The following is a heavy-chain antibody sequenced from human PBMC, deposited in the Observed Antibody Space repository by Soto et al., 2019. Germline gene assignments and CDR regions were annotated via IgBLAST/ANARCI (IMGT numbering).Heavy chain of an antibody. CDR1: GASITGDGYY. V-gene: IGHV4-31*03. CDR3: ARTVGSGSPDFDY. J-gene: IGHJ4*02. D-gene: IGHD3-10*01. Sequence: QVQLQESGPGLVKPSQTLSLTCTVSGASITGDGYYWSWIRQHPGKGPEWIGHIYYSGGTYYNLSFGSRLTISVDTSKNQFSLKLTSVTAADTAVYYCARTVGSGSPDFDYGGQGTLVTVSS. CDR2: IYYSGGT.